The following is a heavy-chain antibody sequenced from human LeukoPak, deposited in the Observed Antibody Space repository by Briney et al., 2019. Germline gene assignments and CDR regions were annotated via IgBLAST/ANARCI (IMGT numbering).Heavy chain of an antibody. J-gene: IGHJ6*03. CDR2: IYHSGST. D-gene: IGHD3-22*01. V-gene: IGHV4-38-2*02. CDR1: GYSISSGYY. CDR3: ARNYYDSSGYYYVLLYYYYMDV. Sequence: PSETLSLTCTVSGYSISSGYYWGWIRQPPGKGLEWIGSIYHSGSTYYNPSLKSRVTISVDTSKNQFSLKLSSVTAADTAVYYCARNYYDSSGYYYVLLYYYYMDVWGKGTTVTVSS.